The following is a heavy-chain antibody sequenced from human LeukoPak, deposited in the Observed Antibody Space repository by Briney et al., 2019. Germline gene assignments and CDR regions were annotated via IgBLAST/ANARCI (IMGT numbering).Heavy chain of an antibody. CDR2: INTDTRGT. CDR3: ARAGAYHFDN. CDR1: GFTFSDYW. J-gene: IGHJ4*02. D-gene: IGHD3-16*01. Sequence: SGGSLRLSCAASGFTFSDYWMHWVRQAPGKGLVWVSIINTDTRGTYYADSVKGRFTISRDNAKNTLYLQMNSLRAEDTAVYYCARAGAYHFDNWGQGTLVTVSS. V-gene: IGHV3-74*01.